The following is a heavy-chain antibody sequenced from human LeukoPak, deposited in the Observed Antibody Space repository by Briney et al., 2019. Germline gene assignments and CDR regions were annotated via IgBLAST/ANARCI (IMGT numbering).Heavy chain of an antibody. CDR1: GFTFSSYG. CDR3: ARAEGLWGWGDIPFDY. Sequence: PGGSLRLSCAASGFTFSSYGMSWVRQAPGKGLEWVSAISGSGGSTYYADSVKGRFTISRDNAKNSLYLQMNSLRAEDTAVYYCARAEGLWGWGDIPFDYWGQGTLVTVSS. D-gene: IGHD5-18*01. V-gene: IGHV3-23*01. J-gene: IGHJ4*02. CDR2: ISGSGGST.